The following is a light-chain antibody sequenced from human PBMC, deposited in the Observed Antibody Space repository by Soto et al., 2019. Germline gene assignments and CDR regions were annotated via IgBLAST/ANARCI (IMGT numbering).Light chain of an antibody. CDR3: QSYDSSLSGSV. J-gene: IGLJ3*02. V-gene: IGLV1-40*01. CDR1: GSNIGAPYD. CDR2: ANN. Sequence: QSVLTQPPSVSAAPGQRVTISCTGSGSNIGAPYDVHWYQQVPGTAPKVLIYANNIRSSGVPARFSGSKSGTSASLAITGLQAEDEADYYCQSYDSSLSGSVFGGGTQLTVL.